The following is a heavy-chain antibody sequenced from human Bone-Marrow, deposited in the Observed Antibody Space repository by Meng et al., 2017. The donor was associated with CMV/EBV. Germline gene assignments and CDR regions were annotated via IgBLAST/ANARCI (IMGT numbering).Heavy chain of an antibody. CDR3: AKSLILTGSMLDY. CDR1: GFTFSSYP. CDR2: ISDNGGTT. V-gene: IGHV3-23*01. J-gene: IGHJ4*02. D-gene: IGHD3-9*01. Sequence: GGSLRLSCAASGFTFSSYPMHWVRQAPGKGLEWVSTISDNGGTTNYVDSVRGRFTISRDNSKNTLYLQMSSLRAEDTAVYYCAKSLILTGSMLDYWGQGTLVTVSS.